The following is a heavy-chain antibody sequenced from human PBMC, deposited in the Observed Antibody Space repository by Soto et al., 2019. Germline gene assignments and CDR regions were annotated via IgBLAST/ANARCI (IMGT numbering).Heavy chain of an antibody. CDR3: ARVHYYDSSGFYL. D-gene: IGHD3-22*01. V-gene: IGHV3-21*01. CDR1: GFTYRIYG. CDR2: ISSSSSYI. Sequence: PVGSLRPSCDSSGFTYRIYGMKLVLHAPGKVLEWGSSISSSSSYIYSGDSVKGRFTIARDNAKISLYLQMNSLRAEDTATYYCARVHYYDSSGFYLWGQGTLVTVSS. J-gene: IGHJ4*02.